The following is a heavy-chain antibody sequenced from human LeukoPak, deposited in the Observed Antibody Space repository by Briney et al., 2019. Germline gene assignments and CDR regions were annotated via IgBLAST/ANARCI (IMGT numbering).Heavy chain of an antibody. Sequence: GGSLRLSCAASGFTFSSYSMNWVRQAPGKGLEWVSSISSSSSYIYYADSVKGRFTISRDNAKNSLYLQMNSLRAEDTAVYYCARETLGEFGFDYWGQGTLVTVSS. V-gene: IGHV3-21*01. CDR2: ISSSSSYI. D-gene: IGHD3-10*01. J-gene: IGHJ4*02. CDR3: ARETLGEFGFDY. CDR1: GFTFSSYS.